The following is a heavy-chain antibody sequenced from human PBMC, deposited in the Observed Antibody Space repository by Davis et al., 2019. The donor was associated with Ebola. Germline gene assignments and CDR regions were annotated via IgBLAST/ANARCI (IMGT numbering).Heavy chain of an antibody. J-gene: IGHJ4*02. CDR1: GGTFSSYA. CDR2: IIPIFGTA. Sequence: SVKVSCKASGGTFSSYAISWVRQAPGQGLEWMGGIIPIFGTANYAQKFQGRVTITADKSTSTAYMELSSLRSEDTAVYYCARASNDFWSGYPYYFDYWGQGTLVTVSS. CDR3: ARASNDFWSGYPYYFDY. V-gene: IGHV1-69*06. D-gene: IGHD3-3*01.